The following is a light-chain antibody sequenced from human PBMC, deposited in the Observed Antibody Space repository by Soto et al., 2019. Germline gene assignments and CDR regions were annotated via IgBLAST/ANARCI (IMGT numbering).Light chain of an antibody. Sequence: DIQMTQSPSSVSASVGDRVNITCRASQGIASCLAWVQQKPGKAPNLLIYGSSNLQSGVPSRFSGSGSGTDFTITISSLQPEDFATYYCQQACTFPLAFGGGTKVEIK. CDR2: GSS. CDR3: QQACTFPLA. V-gene: IGKV1-12*01. J-gene: IGKJ4*01. CDR1: QGIASC.